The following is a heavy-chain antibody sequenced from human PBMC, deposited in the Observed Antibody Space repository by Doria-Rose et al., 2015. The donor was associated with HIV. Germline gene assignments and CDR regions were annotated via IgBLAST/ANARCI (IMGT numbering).Heavy chain of an antibody. D-gene: IGHD6-13*01. CDR2: MCSDDER. CDR3: ARIKSSRWYHKYYFDF. J-gene: IGHJ4*02. V-gene: IGHV2-26*01. Sequence: QVTLKESGPVLVKPTETLTLTCTVSGVSLSSPGMGVSWIRQPPGKALEWLANMCSDDERSYKTSLKSRLTISRVTSKSQVVVPMTDMDPVDTATYYCARIKSSRWYHKYYFDFWGQGTLVIVSA. CDR1: GVSLSSPGMG.